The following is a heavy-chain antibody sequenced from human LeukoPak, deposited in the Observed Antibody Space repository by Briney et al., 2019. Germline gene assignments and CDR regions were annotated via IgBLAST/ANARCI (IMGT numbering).Heavy chain of an antibody. CDR3: ARESSPYLVVVTAIGAFDI. Sequence: SVKVSCKASGGTFSSYAISWVRQAPGQGLEWMGGIIPIFGTANYAQKFQGRVTITADKSTSTAYMELSSLRSEDTAVYYCARESSPYLVVVTAIGAFDIWGQGTMVTVSS. CDR1: GGTFSSYA. J-gene: IGHJ3*02. D-gene: IGHD2-21*02. V-gene: IGHV1-69*06. CDR2: IIPIFGTA.